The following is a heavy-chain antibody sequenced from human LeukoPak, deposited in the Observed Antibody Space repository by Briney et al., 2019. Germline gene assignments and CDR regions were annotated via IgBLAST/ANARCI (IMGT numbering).Heavy chain of an antibody. V-gene: IGHV4-61*02. J-gene: IGHJ4*02. CDR1: GGSISSGSYY. CDR2: IYTSGST. CDR3: AREGVDPHYYDSSSLDSSFDY. D-gene: IGHD3-22*01. Sequence: SQTLSLTCTVSGGSISSGSYYWSWIRQPAGKGLEWIGRIYTSGSTNYNPSLKSRVTISVDTSKNQFSLKLSSVTAADTAVYYCAREGVDPHYYDSSSLDSSFDYWGQGTLVTVSS.